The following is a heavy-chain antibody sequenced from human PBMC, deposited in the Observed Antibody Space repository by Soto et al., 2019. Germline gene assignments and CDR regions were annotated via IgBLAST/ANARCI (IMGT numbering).Heavy chain of an antibody. V-gene: IGHV1-3*01. J-gene: IGHJ5*02. CDR2: INAGNGNT. D-gene: IGHD3-9*01. Sequence: ASVKVSCKASGYTFTSYAMHWVRQAPGQRLEWMGWINAGNGNTKYSQNFQGRVTITRDTSASTAYMDLSSLRSEDTAVFYCARTLLPYYDILTGYLGPYWFDPWGQGTLVTVSS. CDR1: GYTFTSYA. CDR3: ARTLLPYYDILTGYLGPYWFDP.